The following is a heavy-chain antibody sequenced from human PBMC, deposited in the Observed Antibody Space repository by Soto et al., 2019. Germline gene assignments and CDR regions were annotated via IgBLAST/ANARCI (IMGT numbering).Heavy chain of an antibody. CDR1: GGSINSYL. V-gene: IGHV4-4*07. J-gene: IGHJ4*02. CDR2: VYSSGTT. Sequence: SETLSLTCSVSGGSINSYLWSWIRQPAGKGLEWIGRVYSSGTTDYNPSLNSRATMSVETSKNQFSLKLSSVTAADTAVYYCARDIGSYAYGEGYWGQG. CDR3: ARDIGSYAYGEGY. D-gene: IGHD3-10*01.